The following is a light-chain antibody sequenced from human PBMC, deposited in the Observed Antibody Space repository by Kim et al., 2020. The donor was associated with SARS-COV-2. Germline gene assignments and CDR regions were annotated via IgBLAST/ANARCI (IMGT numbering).Light chain of an antibody. Sequence: IQLTQSPSSLSASVGDRVTITCRASQGISSYLAWYQQKPGKAPKLLIYAASTLQRGVPSRFSGSGSGTEFTLTIGSLQPDDFATYYCQQLNSYPLSFGGGTKVDIK. J-gene: IGKJ4*01. CDR3: QQLNSYPLS. CDR1: QGISSY. CDR2: AAS. V-gene: IGKV1-9*01.